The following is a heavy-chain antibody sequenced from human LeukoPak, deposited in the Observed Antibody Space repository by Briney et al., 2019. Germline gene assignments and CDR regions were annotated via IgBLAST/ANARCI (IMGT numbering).Heavy chain of an antibody. CDR2: ISAYNGNT. J-gene: IGHJ4*02. CDR3: ARVVAYCGGDCYLILGY. V-gene: IGHV1-18*01. D-gene: IGHD2-21*02. Sequence: ASVKVSCKASGYTFTSYGISWVRQAPGQGLEWMGWISAYNGNTNYAQKLQGKVQITTDESTSTAYMELSSLRSEGTAVYYCARVVAYCGGDCYLILGYWGQGTLVTVSS. CDR1: GYTFTSYG.